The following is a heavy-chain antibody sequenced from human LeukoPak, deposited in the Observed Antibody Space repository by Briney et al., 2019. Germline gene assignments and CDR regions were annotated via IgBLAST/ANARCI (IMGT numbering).Heavy chain of an antibody. CDR3: ARQASSSWYFDY. D-gene: IGHD6-13*01. Sequence: SETLSLTCTVSGGSISSYYWSWIRQPPGKGLEWIGYIYTSGSTNYNPSLKSRVTISVDTSKNQFSLKLSSVTAADTAVYYCARQASSSWYFDYWGQGTLVTVSS. CDR2: IYTSGST. V-gene: IGHV4-4*09. J-gene: IGHJ4*02. CDR1: GGSISSYY.